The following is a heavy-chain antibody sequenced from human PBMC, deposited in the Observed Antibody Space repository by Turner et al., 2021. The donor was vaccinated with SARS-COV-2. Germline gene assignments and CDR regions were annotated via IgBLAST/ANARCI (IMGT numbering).Heavy chain of an antibody. V-gene: IGHV3-66*01. CDR1: GVTVSSNS. D-gene: IGHD3-10*01. CDR2: IYSGGNT. J-gene: IGHJ4*02. Sequence: EVQLVGSGGGLVKPGGFLRLSCAASGVTVSSNSMSWVRQAPVKGLEWVSVIYSGGNTDYADSVKGRVTISRDNSKNTQYLQMNSPRAEDTAVYFCEKVRGDTPNIDDWGQGTLVTVSS. CDR3: EKVRGDTPNIDD.